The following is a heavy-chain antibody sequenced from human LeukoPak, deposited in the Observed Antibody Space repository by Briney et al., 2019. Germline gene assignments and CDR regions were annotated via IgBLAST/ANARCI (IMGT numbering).Heavy chain of an antibody. CDR2: IYYSGST. V-gene: IGHV4-39*01. Sequence: PSETLSLTCTVSGGSISSSSYYWGWIRQPPGKGLEWIGSIYYSGSTYYNPSLKSRVTISVDTSKNQFSLKLSSVTAADTAVYYCARQTPVLGYYYDSSGRASGDAFDIWGQGTMVTVSS. CDR1: GGSISSSSYY. CDR3: ARQTPVLGYYYDSSGRASGDAFDI. D-gene: IGHD3-22*01. J-gene: IGHJ3*02.